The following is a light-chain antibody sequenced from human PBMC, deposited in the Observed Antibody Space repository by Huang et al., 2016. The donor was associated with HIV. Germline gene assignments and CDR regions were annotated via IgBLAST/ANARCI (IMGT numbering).Light chain of an antibody. CDR1: GGGSNN. CDR3: HHYNNWPPWT. Sequence: IVMPQSPVTLSVSPGERATLSCRASGGGSNNVAWYQQRPGQTPRLLIHGASTRHTGVPAKFSGRGSGTEFTLTITNLQPEDSAVYYGHHYNNWPPWTFGPGTQVEI. V-gene: IGKV3D-15*01. CDR2: GAS. J-gene: IGKJ1*01.